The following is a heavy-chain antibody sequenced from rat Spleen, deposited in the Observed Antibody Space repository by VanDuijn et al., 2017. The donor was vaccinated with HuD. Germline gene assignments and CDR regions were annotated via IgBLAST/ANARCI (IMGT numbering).Heavy chain of an antibody. V-gene: IGHV5-29*01. CDR2: ISYDGSST. CDR3: ARHGITTPGVMDA. J-gene: IGHJ4*01. D-gene: IGHD1-10*01. CDR1: GFTFSNYD. Sequence: EVQLVESGGGLVQPGRSMKLSCAASGFTFSNYDMAWVRQAPKKGLEWVATISYDGSSTNYRDSVKGRFTISRDNAKSTLYLQMDSLRSEDTATYYCARHGITTPGVMDAWGQGASVTVSS.